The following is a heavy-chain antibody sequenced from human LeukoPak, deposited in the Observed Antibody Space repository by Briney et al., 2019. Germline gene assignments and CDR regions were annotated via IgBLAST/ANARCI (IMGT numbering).Heavy chain of an antibody. CDR1: GGSISSLY. CDR3: ARDQSRIFFDN. V-gene: IGHV4-59*12. J-gene: IGHJ4*02. Sequence: SSETLSLTCSVSGGSISSLYWSWIRQPPGKGLEWIGYIYYTGSTNYNPSLKSRVTMFVDMSKNQFSLRLSSVTAADTAVYYCARDQSRIFFDNWGQGTLVTVSS. CDR2: IYYTGST.